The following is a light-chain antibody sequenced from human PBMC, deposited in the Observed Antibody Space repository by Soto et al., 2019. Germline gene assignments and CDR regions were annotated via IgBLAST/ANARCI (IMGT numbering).Light chain of an antibody. J-gene: IGKJ4*01. CDR2: WAS. Sequence: DIVMTQSPDSLAVSLGERATINCKSSQSVLYSSNNKNYLAWYQQKPGQPPKLLIYWASTRESGVPDRFSGSGSGTDFTLTISSLQAEDVAVYYCQQYYNTPLTFGGGTKLDIK. CDR1: QSVLYSSNNKNY. CDR3: QQYYNTPLT. V-gene: IGKV4-1*01.